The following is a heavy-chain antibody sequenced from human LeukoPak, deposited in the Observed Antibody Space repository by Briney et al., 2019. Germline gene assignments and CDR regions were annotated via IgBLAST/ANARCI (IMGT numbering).Heavy chain of an antibody. CDR3: ARAYSNYPRSLPYYYYYGMDV. J-gene: IGHJ6*02. D-gene: IGHD4-11*01. CDR1: GGSISSSNW. Sequence: SETLSLTCAVSGGSISSSNWWSWVRQPSGKGLEWIGEIYHSGSTNYNPSLKSRVTISVDKSKNQFSLKLSSVTAADTAVYYCARAYSNYPRSLPYYYYYGMDVWGQGTTVTVSS. V-gene: IGHV4-4*02. CDR2: IYHSGST.